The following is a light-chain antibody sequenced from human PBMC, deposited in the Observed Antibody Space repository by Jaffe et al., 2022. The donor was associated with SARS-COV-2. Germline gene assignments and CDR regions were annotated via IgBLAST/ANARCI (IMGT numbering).Light chain of an antibody. CDR3: QQFSTYPWT. J-gene: IGKJ1*01. CDR1: QGISTY. V-gene: IGKV1-9*01. CDR2: AAS. Sequence: DIQLTQSPSFLSASVGDRVTITCRASQGISTYLAWYQQKPGQAPKLLIYAASTLQSGVPSRFSGGGSGTEFTLTIISLQPEDFATYYCQQFSTYPWTFGQGTKVEIK.